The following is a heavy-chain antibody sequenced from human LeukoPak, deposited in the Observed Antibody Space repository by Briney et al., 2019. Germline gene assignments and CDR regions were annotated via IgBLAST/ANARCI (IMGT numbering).Heavy chain of an antibody. CDR2: IYTSGST. CDR1: GGSISSYY. CDR3: ARADPYYHAGRWFDT. J-gene: IGHJ5*02. Sequence: SETLSLTCTVSGGSISSYYWSWLRQPAGKGLEWVGRIYTSGSTNYNPSLKSRVTMSVDTSKNQFSLKLSSVTAADTAVHYCARADPYYHAGRWFDTWGQGTLVTVSS. D-gene: IGHD3-10*01. V-gene: IGHV4-4*07.